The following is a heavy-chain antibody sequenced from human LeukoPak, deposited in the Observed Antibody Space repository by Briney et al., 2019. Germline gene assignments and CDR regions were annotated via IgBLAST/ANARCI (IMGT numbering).Heavy chain of an antibody. CDR1: GFTFSESW. D-gene: IGHD3-16*01. J-gene: IGHJ6*02. CDR3: AAYTHWVAGDV. Sequence: GGSLRLSCAASGFTFSESWMSWVRQAPGKGLEWVANMNQDGSEKDYVDSVKGRFTISRDNARESLYLQMSSLRAEDTAVYYCAAYTHWVAGDVWGHGTTVTVSS. V-gene: IGHV3-7*01. CDR2: MNQDGSEK.